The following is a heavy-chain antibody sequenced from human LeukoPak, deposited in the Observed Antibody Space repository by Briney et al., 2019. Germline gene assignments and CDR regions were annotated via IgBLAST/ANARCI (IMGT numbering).Heavy chain of an antibody. V-gene: IGHV3-15*01. D-gene: IGHD2-15*01. CDR1: GFTFSDAW. CDR3: ARDRGYCSGGSCYYFDY. CDR2: IKSKTDGGTT. J-gene: IGHJ4*02. Sequence: NPGGSLRLSCAASGFTFSDAWMSWVRQAPGKGLEWVGRIKSKTDGGTTDYAAPVKGRFTISRDDSKNTLYLQMNSLRAEDTAVYYCARDRGYCSGGSCYYFDYWGQGTLVTVSS.